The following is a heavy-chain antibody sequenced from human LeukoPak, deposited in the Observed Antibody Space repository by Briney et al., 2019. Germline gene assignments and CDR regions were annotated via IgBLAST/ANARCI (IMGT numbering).Heavy chain of an antibody. V-gene: IGHV3-7*01. Sequence: GGSLRLSCAASGFTFSSSWMTWVRQAPGKGLEWVANIKEDGSQKYYVDSVKGRFTISRDNAKNSLYLQMNSLRVEDTAVYYCVRDRGWYAFDIWGQGTMATVSS. CDR1: GFTFSSSW. D-gene: IGHD2-15*01. CDR2: IKEDGSQK. CDR3: VRDRGWYAFDI. J-gene: IGHJ3*02.